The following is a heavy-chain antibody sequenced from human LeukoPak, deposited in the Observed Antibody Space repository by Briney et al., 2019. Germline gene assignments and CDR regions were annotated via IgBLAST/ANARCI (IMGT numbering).Heavy chain of an antibody. V-gene: IGHV3-73*01. J-gene: IGHJ3*02. Sequence: GGSLRLSCAASGFTFSGSAMHWVRQACGKGLEWVGRIRSKANSYATAYAASVKGTFTISRDDSKNTAYLQMNSLQTVDTAVYYCTRHTPGDAFDIWGQGTMVTVSS. D-gene: IGHD3-16*01. CDR2: IRSKANSYAT. CDR3: TRHTPGDAFDI. CDR1: GFTFSGSA.